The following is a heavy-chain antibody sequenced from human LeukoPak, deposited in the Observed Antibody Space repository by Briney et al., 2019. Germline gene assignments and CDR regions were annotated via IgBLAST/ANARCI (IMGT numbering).Heavy chain of an antibody. CDR2: IHYSGRA. CDR3: VRFGVNYDMDV. D-gene: IGHD3-16*01. V-gene: IGHV4-59*01. Sequence: SETLSLTCSVSGGSISGYYWTWVRQPPGKGLEWIGQIHYSGRADYNPSLKSRITMSVDTSRNQLSLKLSSVTAADTAIYYCVRFGVNYDMDVWGQGTTVTVFS. CDR1: GGSISGYY. J-gene: IGHJ6*02.